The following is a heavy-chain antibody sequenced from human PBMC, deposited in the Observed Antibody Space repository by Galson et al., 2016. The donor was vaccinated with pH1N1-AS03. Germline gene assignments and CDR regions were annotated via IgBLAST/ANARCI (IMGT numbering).Heavy chain of an antibody. J-gene: IGHJ4*02. CDR2: IYNTGST. CDR1: GYSIARGHY. D-gene: IGHD6-19*01. CDR3: VRGARAVAGHGPFH. V-gene: IGHV4-38-2*01. Sequence: SETLSLTCGVSGYSIARGHYWDWIRQSPGKGLEWIGTIYNTGSTYYNPSLESRVAISVDTSKNQFSLTLHSVTAADTAVYYCVRGARAVAGHGPFHWGQGTLVTVSP.